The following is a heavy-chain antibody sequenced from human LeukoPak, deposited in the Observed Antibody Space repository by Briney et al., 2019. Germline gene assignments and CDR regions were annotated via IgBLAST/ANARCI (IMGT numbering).Heavy chain of an antibody. Sequence: GGSLRLSCEASGFTFSSHWMHWVRQAPGKGLVWVSGINNDGSITRDADSAKGRFTITRDNAKNTLNLQMHSLRAEDTAVYYCARDGKYGDFDSWGQGTLVTVSS. V-gene: IGHV3-74*01. CDR3: ARDGKYGDFDS. CDR1: GFTFSSHW. D-gene: IGHD4-17*01. CDR2: INNDGSIT. J-gene: IGHJ5*01.